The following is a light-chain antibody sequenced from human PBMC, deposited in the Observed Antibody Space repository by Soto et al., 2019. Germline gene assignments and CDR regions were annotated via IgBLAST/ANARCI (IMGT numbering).Light chain of an antibody. Sequence: EIVLTQSPATLSLSPGERATLSCRASQSVSSYLAWYQLKPGQAPRLLIYDAPNRATGIPARFSGSGSGTDFTLIISSLEPEDSAVYYCQHRYNWPYTFGQGTKVDIK. CDR2: DAP. CDR1: QSVSSY. CDR3: QHRYNWPYT. J-gene: IGKJ2*01. V-gene: IGKV3-11*01.